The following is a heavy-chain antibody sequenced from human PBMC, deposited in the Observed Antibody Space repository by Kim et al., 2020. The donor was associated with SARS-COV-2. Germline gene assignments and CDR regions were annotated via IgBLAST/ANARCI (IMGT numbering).Heavy chain of an antibody. CDR1: GFTFSHYW. V-gene: IGHV3-7*03. CDR3: ARDVPGYGGYDY. CDR2: IKHDGSES. D-gene: IGHD4-17*01. Sequence: GGSLRLSCEASGFTFSHYWMTWVRQAPGKGLEWMANIKHDGSESYHVDSVKGRFNISRDNAKNSLYLQMSSLRVEDTAVYFCARDVPGYGGYDYWGQGT. J-gene: IGHJ4*02.